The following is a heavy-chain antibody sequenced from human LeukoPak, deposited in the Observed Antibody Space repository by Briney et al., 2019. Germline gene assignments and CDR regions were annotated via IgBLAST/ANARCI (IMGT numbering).Heavy chain of an antibody. Sequence: GGSLRLSCTASGFTFGDYAMTWVRQAPGKGLEWVSGITSRSTTYYVDSVKGRFTISRDNSKNMVWLQINSPTAEDTATYYCAKDGNWARFEDWGQGTLVTVSS. CDR3: AKDGNWARFED. CDR1: GFTFGDYA. V-gene: IGHV3-23*01. D-gene: IGHD7-27*01. J-gene: IGHJ4*02. CDR2: ITSRSTT.